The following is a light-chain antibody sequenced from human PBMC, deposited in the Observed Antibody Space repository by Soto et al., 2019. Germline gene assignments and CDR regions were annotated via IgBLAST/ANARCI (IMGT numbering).Light chain of an antibody. J-gene: IGKJ4*01. CDR3: QQYSFSPLT. CDR1: QSVSSSY. V-gene: IGKV3-20*01. Sequence: EIVLTQSPGTLSLSPGERATLSCRASQSVSSSYFAWYQQKPGQAPRLLIYGASSRATGIPDRFSGSGSGTDFTLTISRLEPEDFAVYYCQQYSFSPLTLGGGTKVDIK. CDR2: GAS.